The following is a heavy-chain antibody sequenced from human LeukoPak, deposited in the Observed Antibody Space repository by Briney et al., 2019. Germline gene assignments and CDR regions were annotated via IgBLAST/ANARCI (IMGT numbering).Heavy chain of an antibody. D-gene: IGHD6-13*01. CDR3: ATKIAAAKD. CDR1: GFTFRSYS. CDR2: ISSSSSTI. J-gene: IGHJ4*02. Sequence: GGSLRLSCAASGFTFRSYSMNWVRQAPGKGLEWVSYISSSSSTIYYADSVKGRFTISRDNAKNSLYLQMNSLRAEDTAVYYCATKIAAAKDWGQGTLVTVSS. V-gene: IGHV3-48*01.